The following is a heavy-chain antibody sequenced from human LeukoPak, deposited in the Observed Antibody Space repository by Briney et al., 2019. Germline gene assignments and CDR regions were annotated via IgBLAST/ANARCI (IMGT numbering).Heavy chain of an antibody. V-gene: IGHV3-21*01. Sequence: GSLRLSCAASGFTFSSYTMNWVRQAPGKGLEWVSSIDSSSYIYYADSLKGRFTISRDNAKNSLYLQMNSLRAEDTAVYYCARDRSPTGMDVWGPGTTVTVSS. J-gene: IGHJ6*02. CDR2: IDSSSYI. CDR3: ARDRSPTGMDV. CDR1: GFTFSSYT. D-gene: IGHD2-8*02.